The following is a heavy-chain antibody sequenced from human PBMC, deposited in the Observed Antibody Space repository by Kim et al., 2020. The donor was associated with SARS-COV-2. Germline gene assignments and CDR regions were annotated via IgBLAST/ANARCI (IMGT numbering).Heavy chain of an antibody. Sequence: SQTLSLTCAISGDSVSSNIVAWNWIRQSPSRGLEWLGRTYYRSKWYNDYAVSVKSRITINPDTSKNQFSLQLNSVTPEDTAVYYCGRDYYGSATQGFSFGMDVWGQGTTVTVSS. CDR2: TYYRSKWYN. CDR1: GDSVSSNIVA. V-gene: IGHV6-1*01. D-gene: IGHD3-10*01. CDR3: GRDYYGSATQGFSFGMDV. J-gene: IGHJ6*02.